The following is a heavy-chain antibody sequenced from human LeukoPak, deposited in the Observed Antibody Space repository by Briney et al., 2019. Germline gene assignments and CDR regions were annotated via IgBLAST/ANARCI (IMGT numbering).Heavy chain of an antibody. CDR1: GASVSNYY. CDR3: ARGLVIRQDDAFDI. V-gene: IGHV4-59*02. CDR2: IFDIAPT. J-gene: IGHJ3*02. Sequence: PSETLSLTCTVSGASVSNYYWSWIRQPPGKGLEWIGYIFDIAPTNDNPSLKRRVAISVDTSKNQFSLKLSSVTAADTAVYYCARGLVIRQDDAFDIWGQGTMVTVSS. D-gene: IGHD3-9*01.